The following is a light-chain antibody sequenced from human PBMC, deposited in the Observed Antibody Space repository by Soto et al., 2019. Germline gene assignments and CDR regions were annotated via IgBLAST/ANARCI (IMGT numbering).Light chain of an antibody. CDR2: GAS. Sequence: EIVLTQSPGTLSLSPGERGTLSCRASQSVSSSYLAWFQQKPGQAPRLLIYGASSRATGNPDRFSGSGSGTDFTLTISRLEPEDFAVYYCQQYGNSPRLTFGGGTKVEIK. V-gene: IGKV3-20*01. J-gene: IGKJ4*01. CDR1: QSVSSSY. CDR3: QQYGNSPRLT.